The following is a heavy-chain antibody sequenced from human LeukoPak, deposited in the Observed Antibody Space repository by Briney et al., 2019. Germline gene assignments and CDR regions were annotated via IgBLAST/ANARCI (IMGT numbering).Heavy chain of an antibody. J-gene: IGHJ4*02. D-gene: IGHD3-10*01. CDR3: ARAGVFDY. Sequence: ASETLSLTCTVSGGSISSSSYYWGWIRQPPGKGLEWIGSIYHSGSTYYNPSLKSRVTISVDTSKDQFSLKLSSVTAADTAVYYCARAGVFDYWGQGTLVTVSS. CDR2: IYHSGST. CDR1: GGSISSSSYY. V-gene: IGHV4-39*07.